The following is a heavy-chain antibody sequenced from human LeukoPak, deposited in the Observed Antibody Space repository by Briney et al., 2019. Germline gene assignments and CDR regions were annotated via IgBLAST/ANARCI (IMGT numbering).Heavy chain of an antibody. Sequence: GGSLRLSCAASGFTFSSYAMSWVRQAPGKGLEWVSAISGSGGSTYYADSEKGRFTIYRDNSKNTLYLQMNSLRAEDTAVYYSSNAANEWTALAASYDTWGHGTLVTVSS. J-gene: IGHJ5*01. V-gene: IGHV3-23*01. D-gene: IGHD3-3*01. CDR1: GFTFSSYA. CDR3: SNAANEWTALAASYDT. CDR2: ISGSGGST.